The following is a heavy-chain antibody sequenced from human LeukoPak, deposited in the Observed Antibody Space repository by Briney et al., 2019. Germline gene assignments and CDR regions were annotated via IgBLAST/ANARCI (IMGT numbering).Heavy chain of an antibody. D-gene: IGHD3-16*02. CDR1: GGSFSGYY. V-gene: IGHV4-34*01. J-gene: IGHJ4*02. CDR2: INHSGST. Sequence: PSETLSLTCAVYGGSFSGYYWSWIRQPPGKGLEWIGEINHSGSTNYNPSLKSRVTISVDTSKNQFSLKLSPVTAAGTAVYYCAGRDYDYVWGSYRPLDYWGQGTLVTVSS. CDR3: AGRDYDYVWGSYRPLDY.